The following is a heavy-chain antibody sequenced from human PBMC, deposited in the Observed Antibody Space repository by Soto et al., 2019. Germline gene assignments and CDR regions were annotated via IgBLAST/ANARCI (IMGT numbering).Heavy chain of an antibody. CDR1: GGSIGSYY. Sequence: QVQLQESGPGLVKPSETLSLTCSVSGGSIGSYYWSWIRQPPGKGLEWIGYIYYSGSTNYNPSLKSRVTRSVDTSKNQFSLKLSSVTAADTAGYYCARGAWRQIDYWGQGTLVTVSS. D-gene: IGHD3-3*01. V-gene: IGHV4-59*08. CDR2: IYYSGST. J-gene: IGHJ4*02. CDR3: ARGAWRQIDY.